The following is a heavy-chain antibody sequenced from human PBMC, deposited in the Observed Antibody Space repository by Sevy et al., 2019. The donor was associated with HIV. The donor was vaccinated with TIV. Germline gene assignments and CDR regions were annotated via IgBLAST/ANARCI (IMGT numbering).Heavy chain of an antibody. Sequence: ASVKVSCKASGYTFTGYYMHWVRQAPGQGLEWMGWINPNSGGTNYAQKFQGRATMTRDTSISTAYMELSRLRSDDTAVYYCARDLYRFTTTFDYWGQGTLVTISS. J-gene: IGHJ4*02. V-gene: IGHV1-2*02. CDR1: GYTFTGYY. D-gene: IGHD3-22*01. CDR2: INPNSGGT. CDR3: ARDLYRFTTTFDY.